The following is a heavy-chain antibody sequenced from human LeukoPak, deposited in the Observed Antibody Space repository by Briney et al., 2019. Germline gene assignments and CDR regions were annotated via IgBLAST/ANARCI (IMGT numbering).Heavy chain of an antibody. CDR2: ISGYNGNP. D-gene: IGHD2-2*01. J-gene: IGHJ3*02. V-gene: IGHV1-18*01. CDR1: GYTFTSYG. CDR3: ARDLRDIVGAPAVPDAFDI. Sequence: ASANVFCKAFGYTFTSYGISWVPQAPGQGLEWLRWISGYNGNPHYAQRLQGRVTMTTDTSTSTAYMELRSLRSDDTAVYYCARDLRDIVGAPAVPDAFDIWGQGTMVTFSS.